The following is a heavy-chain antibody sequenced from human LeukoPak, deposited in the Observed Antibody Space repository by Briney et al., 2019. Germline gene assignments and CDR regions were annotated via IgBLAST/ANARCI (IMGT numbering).Heavy chain of an antibody. CDR3: ARLPGIAAV. J-gene: IGHJ1*01. CDR1: GGSTSRYY. CDR2: IYDSGST. D-gene: IGHD6-13*01. Sequence: SETLSLTCTVSGGSTSRYYWSWIRQPPGKSLEWIGYIYDSGSTAYNPSLKSRVTISIDTSNNRFSLNLTSVTAVDTAVYYCARLPGIAAVWGQGTLVIVSS. V-gene: IGHV4-59*08.